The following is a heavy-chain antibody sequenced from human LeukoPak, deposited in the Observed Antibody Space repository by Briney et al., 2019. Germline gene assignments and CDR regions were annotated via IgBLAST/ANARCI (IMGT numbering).Heavy chain of an antibody. CDR1: GFTFRSCA. Sequence: GGSLRLSCAASGFTFRSCAMHWVRQAPGKGLECVSGISGSGVSAFYTHSVKGRFTITRDNTNNTLYLQKSSLRAEDTTVYYCAKGDGSTYVTHFDFWGQGTLVSVSS. CDR3: AKGDGSTYVTHFDF. V-gene: IGHV3-23*01. CDR2: ISGSGVSA. J-gene: IGHJ4*02. D-gene: IGHD5-18*01.